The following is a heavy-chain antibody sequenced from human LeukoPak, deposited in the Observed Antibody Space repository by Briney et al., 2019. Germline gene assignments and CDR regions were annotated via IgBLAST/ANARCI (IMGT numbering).Heavy chain of an antibody. J-gene: IGHJ4*02. Sequence: SETLSLTCTVSGGSISSYYWSWIRQPAGKGLEWIGRIYTSGSTNYNPSLKSRVTISVDTSKNQFSLKLSSVTAADTAVYYCAREYGGYSSTLFDYWGQGTLVTVFS. CDR1: GGSISSYY. D-gene: IGHD6-13*01. V-gene: IGHV4-4*07. CDR3: AREYGGYSSTLFDY. CDR2: IYTSGST.